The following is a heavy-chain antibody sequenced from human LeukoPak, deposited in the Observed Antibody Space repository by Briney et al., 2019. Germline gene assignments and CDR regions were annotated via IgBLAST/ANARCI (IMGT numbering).Heavy chain of an antibody. Sequence: GGSLRLSCAASGFTFSSHSMNWVRQAPGKGLEWVSYISSSGSTIYYADSVKGRFSISRDNAKNSLHLQMNSLRAEDTAVYYCARGTVAGKAPYWGQGILVTVSS. CDR2: ISSSGSTI. J-gene: IGHJ4*02. D-gene: IGHD6-19*01. CDR1: GFTFSSHS. V-gene: IGHV3-48*01. CDR3: ARGTVAGKAPY.